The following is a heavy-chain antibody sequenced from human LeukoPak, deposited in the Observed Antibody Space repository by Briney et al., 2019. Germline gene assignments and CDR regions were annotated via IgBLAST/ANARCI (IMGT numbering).Heavy chain of an antibody. J-gene: IGHJ4*02. V-gene: IGHV3-33*01. Sequence: GGSLRLSCAASGFTLRSYGIHWVRQAPGKGLEWVAVIWYDGSNKYYADSVKGRFTISRDNSKNTLYLQMNSLRAEDSAVYYCARSDSRGYLGYFDYWGQGTLVTVSS. D-gene: IGHD3-22*01. CDR2: IWYDGSNK. CDR1: GFTLRSYG. CDR3: ARSDSRGYLGYFDY.